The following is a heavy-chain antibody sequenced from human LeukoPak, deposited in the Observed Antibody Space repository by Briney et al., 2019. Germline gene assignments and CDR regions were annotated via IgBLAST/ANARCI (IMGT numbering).Heavy chain of an antibody. V-gene: IGHV4-59*08. D-gene: IGHD1-1*01. CDR3: ASGYPDYYGMDV. Sequence: TVPHIRTVSGGSISSYSGSWIGQPPGKGLEWIGYIYYSGGTIYNPSLVSRFTISVDTSKNQFSLKLSSVTAADTAVYYCASGYPDYYGMDVW. CDR1: GGSISSYS. J-gene: IGHJ6*01. CDR2: IYYSGGT.